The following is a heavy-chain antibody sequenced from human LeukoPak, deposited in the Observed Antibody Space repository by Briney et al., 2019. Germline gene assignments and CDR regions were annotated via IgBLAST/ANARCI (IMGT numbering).Heavy chain of an antibody. CDR3: TTDPSPPYYYGSVDY. J-gene: IGHJ4*02. V-gene: IGHV3-15*01. D-gene: IGHD3-10*01. Sequence: PGGSLRLSCAASGFTFSNAWMSWVRQAPGKGLEWVGRIKSKADGGTTDYAAPVKGRFTISRDDSKNTLYLQMNSLKTEDTAVYYCTTDPSPPYYYGSVDYWGQGTLVTVSS. CDR1: GFTFSNAW. CDR2: IKSKADGGTT.